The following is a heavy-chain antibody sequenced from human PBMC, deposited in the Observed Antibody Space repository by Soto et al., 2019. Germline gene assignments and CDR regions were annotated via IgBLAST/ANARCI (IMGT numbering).Heavy chain of an antibody. Sequence: ASVKVSCKASGYTFTSYAMHWVRQAPGQKLEGMGWINAGNGNTKCSQKFQGRVTITRDTSASTAYMELSSLRSEDTAVYYCARHYYDSSGYYPYDYWGQGTLVTVS. D-gene: IGHD3-22*01. CDR2: INAGNGNT. CDR1: GYTFTSYA. CDR3: ARHYYDSSGYYPYDY. V-gene: IGHV1-3*01. J-gene: IGHJ4*02.